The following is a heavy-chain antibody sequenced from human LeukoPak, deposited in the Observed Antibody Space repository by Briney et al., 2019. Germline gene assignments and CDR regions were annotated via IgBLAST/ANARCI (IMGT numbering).Heavy chain of an antibody. D-gene: IGHD5-18*01. CDR1: GFTFSSSW. J-gene: IGHJ4*02. CDR3: ASDRRDTARDY. CDR2: IKEDGSEK. V-gene: IGHV3-7*01. Sequence: PGGSLRLSCAASGFTFSSSWMSWVRQAPGKGLEWVANIKEDGSEKYYVDSVKGRFTISRDNAKNSLYLQMNSLRAEDTAVYYCASDRRDTARDYWGQGTLVTVSS.